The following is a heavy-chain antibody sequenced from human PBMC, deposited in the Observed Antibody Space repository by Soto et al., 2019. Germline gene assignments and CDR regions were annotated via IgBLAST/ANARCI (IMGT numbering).Heavy chain of an antibody. Sequence: GGSLRLSCAASGFTVSSNYMSWFRQAPGKGLEWVSVIYSGGSTYYADSVKGRFTISRDNSKNTLYLQMNSLRAEDTAVYYCAREQLLEYYMDVWGKGTTVTVSS. CDR3: AREQLLEYYMDV. D-gene: IGHD2-2*01. J-gene: IGHJ6*03. CDR1: GFTVSSNY. CDR2: IYSGGST. V-gene: IGHV3-66*01.